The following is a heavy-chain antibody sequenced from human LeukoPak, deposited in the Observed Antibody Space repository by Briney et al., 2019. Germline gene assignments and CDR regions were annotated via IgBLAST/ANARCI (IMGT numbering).Heavy chain of an antibody. J-gene: IGHJ5*02. CDR1: GGSISSSNW. V-gene: IGHV4-4*02. CDR2: IYHSGST. CDR3: ARLVVAAAGTNWFDP. Sequence: SGTLSLTCAVSGGSISSSNWWSWVRQPPGQGLEWIGEIYHSGSTNYNPSLKSRVTISVDKSKNQFSLKLSSVTAADTAVYYCARLVVAAAGTNWFDPWGQGTLVTVSS. D-gene: IGHD6-13*01.